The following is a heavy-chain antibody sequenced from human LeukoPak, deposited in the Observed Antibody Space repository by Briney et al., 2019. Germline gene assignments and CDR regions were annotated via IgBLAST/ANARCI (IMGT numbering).Heavy chain of an antibody. V-gene: IGHV1-2*02. Sequence: ASVKVSCKASGNIFTGYYLHWVRQAPGQGLEWMGWINPNGGGPKYAPKFQGRVTMTRDTSINTVYMELSRLRSDDTAVYYCARDLGSGWYSGHRYWGQGTLVTVSS. CDR1: GNIFTGYY. CDR2: INPNGGGP. D-gene: IGHD6-19*01. J-gene: IGHJ4*02. CDR3: ARDLGSGWYSGHRY.